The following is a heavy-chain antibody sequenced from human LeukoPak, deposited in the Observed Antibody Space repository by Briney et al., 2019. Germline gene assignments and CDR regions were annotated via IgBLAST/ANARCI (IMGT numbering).Heavy chain of an antibody. V-gene: IGHV3-49*03. CDR1: GFTFGDYA. J-gene: IGHJ4*02. Sequence: GSLRLSCTASGFTFGDYAMSWFRQAPGKGLEWVGFIRSKAYGGTTEYAASVKGRFTISRDDSKSIAYLQMNSVKTEDTAVYYCTRARYYGSGSFGYWGQGILVTVSS. D-gene: IGHD3-10*01. CDR3: TRARYYGSGSFGY. CDR2: IRSKAYGGTT.